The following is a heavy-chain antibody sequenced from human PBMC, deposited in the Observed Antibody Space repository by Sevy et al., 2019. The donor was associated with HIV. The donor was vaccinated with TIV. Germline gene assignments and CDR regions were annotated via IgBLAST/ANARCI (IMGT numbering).Heavy chain of an antibody. D-gene: IGHD2-2*01. Sequence: GESLKISCAASGFTFTNYNMNWVRQAPGKGLEWVSSISSSSSYIYYADSVKGRFTISRDNAKNSLYLQMNSLRAEDTAVYYCARDYVVPTSIDYYYYGMDVWGQGTTVTVSS. V-gene: IGHV3-21*01. CDR1: GFTFTNYN. CDR3: ARDYVVPTSIDYYYYGMDV. CDR2: ISSSSSYI. J-gene: IGHJ6*02.